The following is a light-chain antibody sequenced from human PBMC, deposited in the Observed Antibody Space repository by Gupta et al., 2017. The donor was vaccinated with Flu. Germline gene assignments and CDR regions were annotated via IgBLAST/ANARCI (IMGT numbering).Light chain of an antibody. CDR3: SSYTRGTASIIAWV. J-gene: IGLJ3*02. Sequence: QSALTQPASVSGSPGQSITISCTGTSRDIGGYNRVSWYQQHPGKAPKLIISEVIYRPSGVSNRFSGSKSGNTASLTISGLQADDEADYYCSSYTRGTASIIAWVFGGGTKVTVL. CDR1: SRDIGGYNR. CDR2: EVI. V-gene: IGLV2-14*01.